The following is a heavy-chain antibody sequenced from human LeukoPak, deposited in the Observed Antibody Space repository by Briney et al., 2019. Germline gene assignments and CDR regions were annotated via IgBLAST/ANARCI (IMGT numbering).Heavy chain of an antibody. V-gene: IGHV4-59*01. D-gene: IGHD5-18*01. J-gene: IGHJ4*02. CDR3: ASTNAAMVTGWGFDY. CDR2: IYYSGST. Sequence: SETLSLTCTVSGGSISNYYWSWIRQPPGKGLEWIGYIYYSGSTNYNPSLKSRVTISVDTSKNQFSLKLSSVTAADTAVYYCASTNAAMVTGWGFDYWGQGTLVTVSS. CDR1: GGSISNYY.